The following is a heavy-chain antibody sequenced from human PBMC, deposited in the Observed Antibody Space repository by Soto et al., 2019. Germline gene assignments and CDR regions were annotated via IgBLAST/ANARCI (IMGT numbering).Heavy chain of an antibody. D-gene: IGHD3-16*01. Sequence: PSGTLCLTSEDNGGSFSENNWNLIRQSPGKGLECIGEINHSGSINYNPSLKTRVTISRDTSSNPFSLKLTPVTAADTILSYCEARGGFSLGRIAWFAPRGQGTQGIV. CDR2: INHSGSI. CDR1: GGSFSENN. V-gene: IGHV4-34*01. J-gene: IGHJ5*02. CDR3: EARGGFSLGRIAWFAP.